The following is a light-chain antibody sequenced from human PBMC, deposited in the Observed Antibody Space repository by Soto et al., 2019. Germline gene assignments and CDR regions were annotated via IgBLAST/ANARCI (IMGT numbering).Light chain of an antibody. V-gene: IGLV2-14*01. Sequence: QSALTQPASVSGSPGQSITISCTGTSSDVGGYNSVSWYQQQPGKAPKFMIYDVSNRPSGVSNRFSGSKSGNTASLTISGLQAEDEADYYCCTYTTSNTRQIVFGTGTKLTVL. CDR3: CTYTTSNTRQIV. J-gene: IGLJ1*01. CDR2: DVS. CDR1: SSDVGGYNS.